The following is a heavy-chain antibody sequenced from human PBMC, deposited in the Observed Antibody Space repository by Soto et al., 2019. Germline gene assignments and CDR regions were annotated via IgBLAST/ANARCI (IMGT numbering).Heavy chain of an antibody. Sequence: QVQLQESGPGLVKPSQTLSLICTVSGGSINSGGYYWSWIRQHPGKGLEWIGYIYYSGSTYYNPFPRSRVTISAGASQNQFSLKLSSVTAADTAVYFCARAYRQSRYSSRWVFDSWGQGTLVNFSS. CDR2: IYYSGST. CDR1: GGSINSGGYY. V-gene: IGHV4-31*03. J-gene: IGHJ4*02. D-gene: IGHD6-13*01. CDR3: ARAYRQSRYSSRWVFDS.